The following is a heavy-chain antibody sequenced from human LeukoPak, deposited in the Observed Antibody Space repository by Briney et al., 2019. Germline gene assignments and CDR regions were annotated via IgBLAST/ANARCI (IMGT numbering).Heavy chain of an antibody. Sequence: WVRQAPGKGLEWIGSIYYSGSTYYNPSLKSRDTISVDTPKNQFSLTLSSVTAADTAVYYCARHNSHGGYDWDWFEPWGQGTLVSVSS. D-gene: IGHD5-12*01. J-gene: IGHJ5*02. CDR3: ARHNSHGGYDWDWFEP. V-gene: IGHV4-39*01. CDR2: IYYSGST.